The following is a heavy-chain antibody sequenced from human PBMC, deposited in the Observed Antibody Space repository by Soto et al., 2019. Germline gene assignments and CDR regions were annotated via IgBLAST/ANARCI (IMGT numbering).Heavy chain of an antibody. CDR3: VADRGYGHASVPYS. J-gene: IGHJ4*02. V-gene: IGHV3-30*03. Sequence: QAQLVESGGGVVQPGRSLRLSCAASGFAFSSYGMHWVRQAPGTGLGWVAGISYDGTIQHYADSVQGRFTISRDNSKNMVLLQMSSLRAEDTAVYYCVADRGYGHASVPYSWGQGTLVSVSS. D-gene: IGHD3-10*01. CDR2: ISYDGTIQ. CDR1: GFAFSSYG.